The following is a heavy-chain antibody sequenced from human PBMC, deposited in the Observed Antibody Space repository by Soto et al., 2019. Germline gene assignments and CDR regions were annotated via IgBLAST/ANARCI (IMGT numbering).Heavy chain of an antibody. D-gene: IGHD5-12*01. Sequence: QVQLVQSGGEVKKPGASVKVSCKASGYTFTIYGINWVRQAPGQGLEWMGWISPENGNTNYAQKLPGRVTMTTDTSTSTAYLELRSLRSDDTAVYYCARALGYSGYAGMDVWGQGTTVTVSS. V-gene: IGHV1-18*01. CDR3: ARALGYSGYAGMDV. CDR2: ISPENGNT. CDR1: GYTFTIYG. J-gene: IGHJ6*02.